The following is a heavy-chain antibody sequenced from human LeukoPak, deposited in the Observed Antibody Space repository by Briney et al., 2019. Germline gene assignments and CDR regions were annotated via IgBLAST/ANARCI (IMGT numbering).Heavy chain of an antibody. D-gene: IGHD3-9*01. J-gene: IGHJ5*02. Sequence: SETLSLTCTVSGGSISSTSSYWGWIRQPPGKGLVWNGRIYYSGNTYYNPSLKSRVTISVDTSKNQFSLKLSSVTAADTAVYYCARIKAGYYNILTGPPDPWGQGTLVTVSS. CDR2: IYYSGNT. V-gene: IGHV4-39*07. CDR3: ARIKAGYYNILTGPPDP. CDR1: GGSISSTSSY.